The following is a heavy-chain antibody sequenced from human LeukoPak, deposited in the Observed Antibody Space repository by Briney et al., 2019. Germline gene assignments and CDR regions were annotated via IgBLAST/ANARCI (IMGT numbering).Heavy chain of an antibody. J-gene: IGHJ5*02. CDR2: IYYSGST. Sequence: SETLSLTCTVSGGSIRSYYWSWIRQPPGKGLEWIGYIYYSGSTNYNPSLKSRVTISVDTSKNQFSLKLSSVTAADTAVYYCARDKGEVVPNWFDPWGQGTLVTVSS. V-gene: IGHV4-59*12. CDR1: GGSIRSYY. D-gene: IGHD2-2*01. CDR3: ARDKGEVVPNWFDP.